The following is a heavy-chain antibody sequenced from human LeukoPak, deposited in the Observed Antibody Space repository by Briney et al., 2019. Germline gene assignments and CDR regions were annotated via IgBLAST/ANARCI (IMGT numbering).Heavy chain of an antibody. D-gene: IGHD4-11*01. V-gene: IGHV4-59*01. Sequence: PSETLSLTCTVSGGSISSYYWSWIRQPPGKGLEWIGYIYYSGSTNYNPSLKGRVTISVDTSKNQFSLKLSSVTAADTAVYYCARDMTTVTTGVNWFDPWGQGTLVTVSS. CDR3: ARDMTTVTTGVNWFDP. CDR1: GGSISSYY. J-gene: IGHJ5*02. CDR2: IYYSGST.